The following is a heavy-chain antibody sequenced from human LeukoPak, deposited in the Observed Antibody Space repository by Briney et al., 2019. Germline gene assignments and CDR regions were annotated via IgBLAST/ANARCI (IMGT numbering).Heavy chain of an antibody. D-gene: IGHD1-1*01. CDR2: IRSKAYGGTT. CDR3: TREVDTDTTGTTKPYYYYGMDV. Sequence: GGSLRLSCTASGFTFGDYAMSWVRQAPGKGLEWVGFIRSKAYGGTTEYAASVKGRFTISRDDSKSNAYLQMNSLKTEDTAVYYCTREVDTDTTGTTKPYYYYGMDVWGKGTTVTVSS. CDR1: GFTFGDYA. V-gene: IGHV3-49*04. J-gene: IGHJ6*04.